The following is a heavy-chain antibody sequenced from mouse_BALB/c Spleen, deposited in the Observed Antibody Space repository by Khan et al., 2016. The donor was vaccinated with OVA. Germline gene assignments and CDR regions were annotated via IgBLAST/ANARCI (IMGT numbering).Heavy chain of an antibody. CDR3: AIEGYYGNYRAWFAY. D-gene: IGHD2-1*01. V-gene: IGHV1S56*01. CDR1: GYTFTDYY. CDR2: IYPGNVNT. Sequence: QVQLKQSGPELVKPGASVRISCKASGYTFTDYYINWMKQRPGQGLDWIGWIYPGNVNTKYNEKFKDKATLTADKSSSTAYMQLSSLTSEASAVYFCAIEGYYGNYRAWFAYWGQGTLVTVSA. J-gene: IGHJ3*01.